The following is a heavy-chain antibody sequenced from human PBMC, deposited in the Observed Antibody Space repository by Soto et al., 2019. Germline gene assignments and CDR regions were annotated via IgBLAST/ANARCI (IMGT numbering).Heavy chain of an antibody. J-gene: IGHJ4*02. D-gene: IGHD3-3*01. CDR1: GFPFINYA. CDR3: AKDMGLLSIFGAVHLDF. CDR2: LSSDGDT. V-gene: IGHV3-23*01. Sequence: ELQLLESGGGLVQPGGSLRLSCTASGFPFINYAMTWVRQAPGKGLEWVSTLSSDGDTYYADSVKGRFTVSRDNSKSTLYLQMNSLRGDDTAVYFCAKDMGLLSIFGAVHLDFWGRGTLVTVSS.